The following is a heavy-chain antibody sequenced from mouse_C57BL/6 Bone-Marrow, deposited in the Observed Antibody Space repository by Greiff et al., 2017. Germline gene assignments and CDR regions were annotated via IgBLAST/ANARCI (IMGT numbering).Heavy chain of an antibody. CDR3: ARFHYYGSSPDY. V-gene: IGHV1-26*01. CDR2: INPNNGGT. D-gene: IGHD1-1*01. Sequence: VQLQQSGPELVKPGASVKLSCKASGYTFTDYYMNWVQQSHGKSLEWIGDINPNNGGTSYNQKFKGKATLTVDKSSSTAYMELRSLTSEDSAVYYFARFHYYGSSPDYWGQGTTLTVSS. J-gene: IGHJ2*01. CDR1: GYTFTDYY.